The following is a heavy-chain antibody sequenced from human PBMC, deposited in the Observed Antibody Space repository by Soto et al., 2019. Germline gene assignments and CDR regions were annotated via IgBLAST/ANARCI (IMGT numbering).Heavy chain of an antibody. CDR3: ARPTDTPNWLDP. Sequence: ESLSLTGTVPGASINNYYGTWIRQPPGKGLEWIGYVYHTGSTNYNPSLKGRVTISIDTSKNQFSLKLSAVTAADTAVYYCARPTDTPNWLDPWGQGTLVTVSS. J-gene: IGHJ5*02. V-gene: IGHV4-59*01. CDR2: VYHTGST. D-gene: IGHD1-1*01. CDR1: GASINNYY.